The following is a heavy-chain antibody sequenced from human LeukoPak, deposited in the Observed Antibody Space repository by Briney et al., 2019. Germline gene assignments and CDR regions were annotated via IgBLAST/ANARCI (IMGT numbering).Heavy chain of an antibody. CDR1: GGSFSGYY. V-gene: IGHV4-34*01. D-gene: IGHD3-3*01. CDR2: INHSGSS. Sequence: PSETLSLTCAVYGGSFSGYYWSWIRQSPGKGLEWIGEINHSGSSNYNPSLKNRVTISVDTSKKKFSLKLSSVTAVDTAVYYCARENYDFWSNYYRRYYGMDVWGQGTTVTVSS. J-gene: IGHJ6*02. CDR3: ARENYDFWSNYYRRYYGMDV.